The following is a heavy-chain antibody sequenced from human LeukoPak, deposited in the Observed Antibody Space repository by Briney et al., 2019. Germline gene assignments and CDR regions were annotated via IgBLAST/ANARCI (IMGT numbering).Heavy chain of an antibody. CDR3: QYYYDSSVDAFDI. CDR2: INHSGST. V-gene: IGHV4-34*01. Sequence: SETLSLTCAVYGGSFSGYYWSWIRQPPGKGLEWVGEINHSGSTNYNPSLKSRVTTSVDTSKNQFSLKLSSVTAADTAVYYCQYYYDSSVDAFDIWGQGTMVTVSS. J-gene: IGHJ3*02. D-gene: IGHD3-22*01. CDR1: GGSFSGYY.